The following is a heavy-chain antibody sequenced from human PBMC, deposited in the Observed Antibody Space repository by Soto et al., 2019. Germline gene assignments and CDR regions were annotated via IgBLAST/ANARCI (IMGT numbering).Heavy chain of an antibody. V-gene: IGHV4-59*01. CDR2: IYYSGST. Sequence: SETLSLTCTVSGGSISSYYWSWIRQPPGKGLEWIGYIYYSGSTNYNPSLKSRVTISVDTSKNQFSLKLSSVTAADTAVYYCARRRVRVDCNYHYRLAVRGQGTTVPVSS. D-gene: IGHD2-21*02. J-gene: IGHJ6*02. CDR1: GGSISSYY. CDR3: ARRRVRVDCNYHYRLAV.